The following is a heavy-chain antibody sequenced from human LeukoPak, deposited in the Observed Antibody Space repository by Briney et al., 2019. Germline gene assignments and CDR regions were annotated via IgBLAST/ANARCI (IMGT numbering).Heavy chain of an antibody. CDR3: AQGGGDHYYYYMDV. CDR2: IRYDGSNK. J-gene: IGHJ6*03. D-gene: IGHD3-10*01. V-gene: IGHV3-30*02. CDR1: GFTFSSYG. Sequence: PGGSLRLSCAASGFTFSSYGMHWVRQAPGKGLEWVAFIRYDGSNKYYADSVKGRFTISRDNSKNTLYLQMNSLRAEDTAVYYCAQGGGDHYYYYMDVWGKGTPVTVSS.